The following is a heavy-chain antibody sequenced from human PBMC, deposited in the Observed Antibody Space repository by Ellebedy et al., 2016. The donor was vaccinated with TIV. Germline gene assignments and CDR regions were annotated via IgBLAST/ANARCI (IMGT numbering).Heavy chain of an antibody. CDR3: AGEGRGNSAGMDV. Sequence: MPSETLSLTCTVSGGSISNYYWSWIRQPPGKGLEWIGYIYYSGSTNYNPSLESRVTISVDTSKNQFSLKLSSVTAADTAVYYCAGEGRGNSAGMDVWGKGTTVTVSS. CDR2: IYYSGST. V-gene: IGHV4-59*01. D-gene: IGHD4-23*01. CDR1: GGSISNYY. J-gene: IGHJ6*04.